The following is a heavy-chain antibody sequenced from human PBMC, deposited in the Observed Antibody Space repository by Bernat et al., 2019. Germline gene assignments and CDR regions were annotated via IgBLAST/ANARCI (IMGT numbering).Heavy chain of an antibody. V-gene: IGHV3-74*03. CDR2: IRSDGSSA. CDR1: GFLISSYW. D-gene: IGHD3-10*01. J-gene: IGHJ5*02. CDR3: ARQQSIWGVHWLDP. Sequence: EEQLVESGGGLIQAGGFLRLSCRASGFLISSYWMHWVRFVSGKGLQWVSRIRSDGSSATYADFVQGRFSISRNNVKNTLYLQMDGLRGEETATYFCARQQSIWGVHWLDPWGQGSRVTVAS.